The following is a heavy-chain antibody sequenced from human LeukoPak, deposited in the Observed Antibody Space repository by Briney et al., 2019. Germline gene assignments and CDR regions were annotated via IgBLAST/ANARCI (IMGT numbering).Heavy chain of an antibody. Sequence: ASVKVSCKASSYTFTRYGISWVRQAPGQGLEWMGWISGSNGNTNYAQKLQGRVTMATDTSTSTAYMELRSLRSDDTAVYYCARVRAGYCSSTSCYAEGYYFDYWGQGTLVTVSS. CDR3: ARVRAGYCSSTSCYAEGYYFDY. CDR2: ISGSNGNT. J-gene: IGHJ4*02. CDR1: SYTFTRYG. D-gene: IGHD2-2*01. V-gene: IGHV1-18*01.